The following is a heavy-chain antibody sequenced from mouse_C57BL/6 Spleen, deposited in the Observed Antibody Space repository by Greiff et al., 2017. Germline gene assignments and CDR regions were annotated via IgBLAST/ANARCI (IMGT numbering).Heavy chain of an antibody. CDR1: GYTFTSYW. CDR3: ARFGGNYPDY. Sequence: QVQLQQPGAELVKPGASVKLSCKASGYTFTSYWMQWVKQRPGQGLEWIGEIDPSDSYTTYNQKFKGKATLTVDPSSSTAYMQLSSLTSEDSAVYYCARFGGNYPDYWGQGTTLTVSS. D-gene: IGHD3-1*01. J-gene: IGHJ2*01. CDR2: IDPSDSYT. V-gene: IGHV1-50*01.